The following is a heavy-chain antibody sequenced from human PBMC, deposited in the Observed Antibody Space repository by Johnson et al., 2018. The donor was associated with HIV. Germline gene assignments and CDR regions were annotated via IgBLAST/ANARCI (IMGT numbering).Heavy chain of an antibody. CDR2: IYSGGST. CDR1: GFTFDSFA. V-gene: IGHV3-66*02. Sequence: VQLVESGGGLVQPGGSLRLSCAASGFTFDSFAMSWVRQAPGKGLEWVSVIYSGGSTYYADSVTGRFTISRDNSKNTLYLQMNSLRAEDPAVYYCARGGNEIDAFDIWGQGTMVTVSS. CDR3: ARGGNEIDAFDI. J-gene: IGHJ3*02. D-gene: IGHD1-1*01.